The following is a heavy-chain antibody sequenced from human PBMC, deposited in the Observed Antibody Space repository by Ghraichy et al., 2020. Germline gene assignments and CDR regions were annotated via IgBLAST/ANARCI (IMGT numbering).Heavy chain of an antibody. V-gene: IGHV3-23*01. CDR1: GFTFSSYA. D-gene: IGHD4-17*01. CDR2: ISGSGGST. CDR3: AKDASIHDYGDYAAEYFQH. Sequence: GGSLRLSCAASGFTFSSYAMSWVRQAPGKGLEWVSAISGSGGSTYYADSVKGRFTISRDNSKNTLYLQMNSLRAEDTAVYYCAKDASIHDYGDYAAEYFQHWGQGTLVTVSS. J-gene: IGHJ1*01.